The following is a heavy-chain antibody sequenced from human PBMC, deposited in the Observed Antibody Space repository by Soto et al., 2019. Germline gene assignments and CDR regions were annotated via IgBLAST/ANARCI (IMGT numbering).Heavy chain of an antibody. CDR2: IMPIFRAP. CDR1: GGAFSDYA. CDR3: ASWWKEADMGNYYYGMDV. V-gene: IGHV1-69*13. D-gene: IGHD2-15*01. J-gene: IGHJ6*02. Sequence: SVKVSCKASGGAFSDYAFSWVRQAPGQGLEWLGGIMPIFRAPDYAQKFQGRVTITADESTRTAYMEMRSLRSEDTAVYYCASWWKEADMGNYYYGMDVWAQENAVPVSS.